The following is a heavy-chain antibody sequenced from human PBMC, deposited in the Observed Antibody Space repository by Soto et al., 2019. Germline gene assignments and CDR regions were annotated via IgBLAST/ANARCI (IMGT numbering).Heavy chain of an antibody. J-gene: IGHJ4*02. Sequence: QVQLVQSGAEVKKPGSSVTVSCKASGGTFSSHAINWVRQAPGQGLEWMGGIVPIFGTSNYAQKFQARVTITADKSTSTAYMEISRLTFEATALYYCARVRGDGYNSGSVYWGQGTLVTVSS. CDR2: IVPIFGTS. CDR1: GGTFSSHA. V-gene: IGHV1-69*06. CDR3: ARVRGDGYNSGSVY. D-gene: IGHD3-10*01.